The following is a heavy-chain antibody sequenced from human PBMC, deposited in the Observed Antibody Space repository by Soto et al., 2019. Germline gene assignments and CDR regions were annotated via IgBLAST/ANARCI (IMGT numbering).Heavy chain of an antibody. CDR3: ARSYCGGDCYSDFDY. CDR2: IYYSGST. D-gene: IGHD2-21*02. CDR1: GGSISSSSYY. Sequence: SETLSLTCTVSGGSISSSSYYWGWIRQPPGKGLEWIGYIYYSGSTNYNPSLKSRVTISVDTSKNQFSLKLSSVTAADTAVYYCARSYCGGDCYSDFDYWGQGTLVTVSS. V-gene: IGHV4-61*05. J-gene: IGHJ4*02.